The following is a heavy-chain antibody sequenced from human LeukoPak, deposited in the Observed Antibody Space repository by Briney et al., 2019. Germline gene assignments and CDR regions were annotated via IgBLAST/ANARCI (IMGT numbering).Heavy chain of an antibody. CDR1: GYTFTSYY. V-gene: IGHV1-46*01. Sequence: ASVKVSCKASGYTFTSYYMHWVRQAPGQGLEWMGIINPSGGGTSYAQKFQGRVTMTRDMSTSTVYMELSSLRSEDTAVYYSARVVPGGFWSGYDYWGQGTLVTVSS. D-gene: IGHD3-3*01. CDR3: ARVVPGGFWSGYDY. J-gene: IGHJ4*02. CDR2: INPSGGGT.